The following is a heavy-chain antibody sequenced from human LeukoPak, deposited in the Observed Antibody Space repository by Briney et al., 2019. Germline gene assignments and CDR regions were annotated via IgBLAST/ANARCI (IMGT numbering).Heavy chain of an antibody. V-gene: IGHV5-51*01. CDR1: SSSSYY. CDR3: ARRERQWLPITY. D-gene: IGHD6-19*01. CDR2: IYPGDSDT. Sequence: SSSSYYWGWIRQPPGKGLEWMGIIYPGDSDTRYSPSFQGQVTISADKSISTAYLQWSSLKASDTAMYYCARRERQWLPITYWGQGTLVTVSS. J-gene: IGHJ4*02.